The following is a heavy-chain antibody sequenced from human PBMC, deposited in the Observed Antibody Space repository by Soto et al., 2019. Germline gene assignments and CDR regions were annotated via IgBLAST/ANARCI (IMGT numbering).Heavy chain of an antibody. CDR1: GGSISSSSYY. V-gene: IGHV4-39*01. CDR2: IYYSGST. Sequence: QLQLQESGPGLVKPSETLSLTCTVSGGSISSSSYYWGWIRQPPGKGLEWIGSIYYSGSTYYNPSLKSRVTISVDTSKNQFSLKLSSVTAADTAVYYCARHFGWGYSSSNWFDPWGQGTLVTVSS. D-gene: IGHD5-18*01. CDR3: ARHFGWGYSSSNWFDP. J-gene: IGHJ5*02.